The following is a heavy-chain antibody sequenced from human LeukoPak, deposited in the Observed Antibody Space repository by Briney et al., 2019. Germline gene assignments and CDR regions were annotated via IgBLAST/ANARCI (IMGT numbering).Heavy chain of an antibody. CDR2: INPNSGGT. CDR3: ARARYCSSTSCPGFDP. CDR1: GYTFTGYY. J-gene: IGHJ5*02. D-gene: IGHD2-2*01. V-gene: IGHV1-2*02. Sequence: ASVKVSCKASGYTFTGYYMHWLRQAPGQGLEWMGWINPNSGGTNYAQKFQGRVTMTRDTSISTAYMELSRLRSDDTAVYYCARARYCSSTSCPGFDPWGQGTLVTVSS.